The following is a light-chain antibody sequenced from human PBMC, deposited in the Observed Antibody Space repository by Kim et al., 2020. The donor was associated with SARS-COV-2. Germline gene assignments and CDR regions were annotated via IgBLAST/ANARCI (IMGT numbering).Light chain of an antibody. J-gene: IGKJ4*01. Sequence: LSPGERATLSGRASQSVSGYLAWYQQKPGQAPRLLIYDVSNRAAGIPARFSGSGSGTDFTLTISSLEPEDFAVYYCQQRSNWPLTFGGGTKVDIK. CDR2: DVS. CDR1: QSVSGY. V-gene: IGKV3-11*01. CDR3: QQRSNWPLT.